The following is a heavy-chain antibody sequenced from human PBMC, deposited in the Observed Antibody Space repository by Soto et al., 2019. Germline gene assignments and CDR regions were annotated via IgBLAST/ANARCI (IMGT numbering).Heavy chain of an antibody. D-gene: IGHD4-17*01. Sequence: SVKVSCKASRGTFSSYAISWVRQAPGQGLEWMGGIIPIFGTANYAQKFQGRVTITADESTSTAYMELSSLRSEDTAVYYCARIRTAVTTRTNRFDPWGQGTLVTVSS. CDR1: RGTFSSYA. CDR3: ARIRTAVTTRTNRFDP. V-gene: IGHV1-69*13. CDR2: IIPIFGTA. J-gene: IGHJ5*02.